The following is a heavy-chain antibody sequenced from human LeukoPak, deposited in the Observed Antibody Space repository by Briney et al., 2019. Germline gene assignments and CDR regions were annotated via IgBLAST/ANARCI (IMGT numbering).Heavy chain of an antibody. CDR3: ARGDRIEGFGVLLVSHDY. J-gene: IGHJ4*02. Sequence: GASVKVSCKASGYTFTSYYMYWVRQAPGQGLEWMGIINPSGGSTSYAQKFQGRVTMTRDTSTSTVYMELSRLRSEDTAVYYCARGDRIEGFGVLLVSHDYWGQGTLVTVSS. D-gene: IGHD3-10*01. CDR1: GYTFTSYY. CDR2: INPSGGST. V-gene: IGHV1-46*01.